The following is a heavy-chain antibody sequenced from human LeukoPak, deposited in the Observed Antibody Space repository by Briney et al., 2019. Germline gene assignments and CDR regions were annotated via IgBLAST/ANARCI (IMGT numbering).Heavy chain of an antibody. CDR1: GIPISTTNW. Sequence: SGTLSLTCAVSGIPISTTNWWSWVRQAPGKGLEWIGEIYHSGITNYNPALRSRVTLSVDKSKNHFSLKLSSVTAADTALYYCMGADYGGHWGQGILVTVSS. CDR3: MGADYGGH. J-gene: IGHJ4*02. V-gene: IGHV4-4*02. D-gene: IGHD4/OR15-4a*01. CDR2: IYHSGIT.